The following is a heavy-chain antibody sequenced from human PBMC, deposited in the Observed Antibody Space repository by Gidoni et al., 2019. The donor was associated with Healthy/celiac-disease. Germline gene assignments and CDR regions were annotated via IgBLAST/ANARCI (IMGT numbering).Heavy chain of an antibody. CDR1: GGSIRSGGYY. CDR3: AKYSSGWSGDNWFDP. Sequence: QVQLQESGPGLVKPSQTLSLTCTVSGGSIRSGGYYWSWIRQHPGKGLEWIGYIYYSGSTYYNPSLKSRVTISVDTSKNQFSLKLSSVTAADTAVYYCAKYSSGWSGDNWFDPWGQGTLVTVSS. D-gene: IGHD6-19*01. CDR2: IYYSGST. J-gene: IGHJ5*02. V-gene: IGHV4-31*03.